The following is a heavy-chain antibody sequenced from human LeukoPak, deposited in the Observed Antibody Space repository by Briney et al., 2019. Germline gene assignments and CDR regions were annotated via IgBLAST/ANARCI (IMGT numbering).Heavy chain of an antibody. CDR3: GRNLGSGSDH. CDR2: THYTGET. CDR1: GDSISGPY. V-gene: IGHV4-59*11. J-gene: IGHJ4*02. Sequence: SETLSLTCNVSGDSISGPYWNWIRQSPGRGLEWIGYTHYTGETNYNPSLKSRLTMSVDTSNNQVYLRLSSVTAADTAVYYCGRNLGSGSDHWGQGTLVTISS. D-gene: IGHD3-10*01.